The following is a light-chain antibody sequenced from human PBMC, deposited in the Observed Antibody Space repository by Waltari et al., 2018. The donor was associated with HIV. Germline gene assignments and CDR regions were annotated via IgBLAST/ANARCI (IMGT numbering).Light chain of an antibody. CDR2: EAS. CDR1: ALPTQY. Sequence: SHELAQPPSVSVSPGHTARITCSGDALPTQYVYWYQQTCGQAPVLVHHEASRRTTGVPERYSGSSSGTMATLTISAAQVDEQADYDCFPRDSSGRQGLFGGGTTLTVL. CDR3: FPRDSSGRQGL. J-gene: IGLJ2*01. V-gene: IGLV3-10*01.